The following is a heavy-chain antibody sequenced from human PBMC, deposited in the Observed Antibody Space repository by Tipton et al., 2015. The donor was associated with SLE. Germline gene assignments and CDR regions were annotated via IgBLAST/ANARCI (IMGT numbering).Heavy chain of an antibody. CDR1: GYSISSGYY. CDR3: ARHRVTMIDY. V-gene: IGHV4-38-2*01. CDR2: IYHSGST. J-gene: IGHJ4*02. Sequence: TLSLTCAVSGYSISSGYYWGWIRQPPGKGLEWIGSIYHSGSTYYNPSLKSRVTISVDTSKNQFSLKLSSVTAADTAVYYCARHRVTMIDYWGQGTLVTVSS. D-gene: IGHD3-22*01.